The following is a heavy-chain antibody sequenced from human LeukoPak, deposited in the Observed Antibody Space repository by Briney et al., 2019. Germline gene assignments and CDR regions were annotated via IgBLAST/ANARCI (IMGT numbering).Heavy chain of an antibody. D-gene: IGHD3-10*01. Sequence: VASVKVSCKASGYTLTSYGISWVRQAPGQGLEWMGWISAYNGNTNYAQKLQGRVTMTTDTSTSTAYMDLRSLRSDDTAVYYCARDSVPPEDPDYYGSGSDYWGQGTLVTVSS. CDR1: GYTLTSYG. J-gene: IGHJ4*02. V-gene: IGHV1-18*01. CDR2: ISAYNGNT. CDR3: ARDSVPPEDPDYYGSGSDY.